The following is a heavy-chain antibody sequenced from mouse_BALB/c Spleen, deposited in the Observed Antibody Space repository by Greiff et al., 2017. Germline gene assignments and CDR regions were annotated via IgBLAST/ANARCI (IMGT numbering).Heavy chain of an antibody. CDR2: IYPGDGDT. CDR1: GYTFTSYW. V-gene: IGHV1-87*01. CDR3: AREEGVRDWFAY. D-gene: IGHD2-14*01. J-gene: IGHJ3*01. Sequence: QVQLQQSGAELARPGASVKLSCKASGYTFTSYWMQWVKQRPGQGLEWIGAIYPGDGDTRYTQKFKGKATLTADKSSSTAYMQLSSLASEDSAVYYCAREEGVRDWFAYWGQGTLVTVSA.